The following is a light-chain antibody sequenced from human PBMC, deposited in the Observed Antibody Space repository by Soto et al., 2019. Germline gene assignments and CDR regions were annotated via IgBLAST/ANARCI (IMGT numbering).Light chain of an antibody. J-gene: IGKJ1*01. V-gene: IGKV3-20*01. CDR1: QSVSSN. CDR3: QQYGSSPT. CDR2: GAS. Sequence: EIVMTQSPAILSVSPGETGTLSCRASQSVSSNLAWYQQKPGQAPRLLIYGASSRATGIPDRFSGSGSGTDFTLTISRLEPEDFAVYYCQQYGSSPTFGQGPRWIS.